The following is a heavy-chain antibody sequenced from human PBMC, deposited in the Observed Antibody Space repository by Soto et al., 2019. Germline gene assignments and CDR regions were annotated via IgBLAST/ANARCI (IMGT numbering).Heavy chain of an antibody. Sequence: LRLSCAASGFTFSSYSMNWVRQAPGKGLEWVSYISSSSSTIYYADSVKGRFTISRDNAKNSLYLQMNSLRDEDTAVYYCAREYYDFWSGYYTAYYGMDVWGQGTTVTVSS. CDR2: ISSSSSTI. J-gene: IGHJ6*02. D-gene: IGHD3-3*01. CDR1: GFTFSSYS. CDR3: AREYYDFWSGYYTAYYGMDV. V-gene: IGHV3-48*02.